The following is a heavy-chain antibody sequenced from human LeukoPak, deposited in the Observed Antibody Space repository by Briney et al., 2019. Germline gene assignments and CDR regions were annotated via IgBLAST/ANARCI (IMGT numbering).Heavy chain of an antibody. D-gene: IGHD6-13*01. CDR3: ASSRYSSWFDP. V-gene: IGHV1-69*04. CDR1: GDTFSSYA. J-gene: IGHJ5*02. CDR2: IIPILGIA. Sequence: ASVKVSCKASGDTFSSYAISWVRQAPGQGLEWMGRIIPILGIANYAQKFQGRVTITADKSTSTAYMELSSLRSEDTAVYYCASSRYSSWFDPWGQGTLVTVSS.